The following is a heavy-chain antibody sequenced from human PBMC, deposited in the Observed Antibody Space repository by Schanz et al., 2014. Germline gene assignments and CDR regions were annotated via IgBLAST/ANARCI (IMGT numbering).Heavy chain of an antibody. CDR2: LSGGSSYI. CDR1: GFSFSDYS. V-gene: IGHV3-21*01. CDR3: AKEKGDCSSTSCSYYFDY. Sequence: ESGGGLVKPGGSLRLSCAASGFSFSDYSMSWVRQAPGKGLEWVSSLSGGSSYIFYADSVKGRFTISRDNSKNTLYLQMNSLRAEDTAVYYCAKEKGDCSSTSCSYYFDYWGQGTLVTVSS. J-gene: IGHJ4*02. D-gene: IGHD2-2*01.